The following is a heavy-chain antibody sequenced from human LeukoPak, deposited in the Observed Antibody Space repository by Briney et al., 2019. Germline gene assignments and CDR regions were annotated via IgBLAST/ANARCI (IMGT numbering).Heavy chain of an antibody. Sequence: SSETLSLTCTVSGGSISSGSYYWSWIRQPAGKGLEWIGRIYTSGSTNYNPSLKSRVTISVDTSKNQFSLKLSSVTAADMAVYCCARGILYYDILTGYLLYYFDYWGQGTLVTVSS. CDR3: ARGILYYDILTGYLLYYFDY. V-gene: IGHV4-61*02. D-gene: IGHD3-9*01. J-gene: IGHJ4*02. CDR1: GGSISSGSYY. CDR2: IYTSGST.